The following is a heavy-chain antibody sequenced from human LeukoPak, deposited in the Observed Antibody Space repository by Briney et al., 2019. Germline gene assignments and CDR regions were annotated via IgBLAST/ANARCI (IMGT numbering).Heavy chain of an antibody. CDR1: GFTFSSYC. CDR2: IRNDGSNK. CDR3: AKALRGSGLNLFDY. V-gene: IGHV3-30*02. J-gene: IGHJ4*02. Sequence: GGSLRLSCAASGFTFSSYCMHWFRQPPGKGLEWVAFIRNDGSNKYYEDSVKGRFTISRDNSKNTLYLQMNSLRAADTAVHHCAKALRGSGLNLFDYWGQGTLVTVSS. D-gene: IGHD3-10*01.